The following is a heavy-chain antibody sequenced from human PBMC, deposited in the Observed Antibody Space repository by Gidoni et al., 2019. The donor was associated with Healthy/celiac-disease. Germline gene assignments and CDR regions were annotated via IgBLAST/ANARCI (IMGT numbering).Heavy chain of an antibody. CDR3: ARTRRASWKQTYNWFDP. D-gene: IGHD5-18*01. J-gene: IGHJ5*02. Sequence: QVTLRESGPALVKPTQTLTLTCTFSGFSLSTSGMCVSWIRQPPGKALEWLALIDWDDDKYYSTSLKTRLTISKDTSKNQVVLTMTNMDPVDTATYYCARTRRASWKQTYNWFDPWGQGTLVTVSS. CDR2: IDWDDDK. V-gene: IGHV2-70*01. CDR1: GFSLSTSGMC.